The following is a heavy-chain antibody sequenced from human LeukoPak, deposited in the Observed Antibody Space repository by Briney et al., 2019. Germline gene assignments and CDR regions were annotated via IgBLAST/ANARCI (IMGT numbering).Heavy chain of an antibody. CDR3: ARDGESYFDY. V-gene: IGHV4-59*01. Sequence: PSETLSLTCTVSVGSISTYYWSWIRQPPGKGLEGIGYIYYIGSTNYNPSLMSRVTISVDTSKNQFSLKLSSVTAADTAVYYCARDGESYFDYWGQGTLVTVSS. J-gene: IGHJ4*02. CDR2: IYYIGST. D-gene: IGHD3-10*01. CDR1: VGSISTYY.